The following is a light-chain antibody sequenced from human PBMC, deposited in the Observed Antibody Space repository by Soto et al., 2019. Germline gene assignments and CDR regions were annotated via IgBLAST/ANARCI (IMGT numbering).Light chain of an antibody. J-gene: IGLJ1*01. Sequence: QSALTQPASVSASPGQSITISCTGTSSDVGGYNYVSWYQQQPGKAPKLMIYDVSHRPSGVSNRFAGSKSGNTASPTISGLQAEDEADYYCSSYTKSSTLYVFGTGTKLTVL. V-gene: IGLV2-14*01. CDR2: DVS. CDR1: SSDVGGYNY. CDR3: SSYTKSSTLYV.